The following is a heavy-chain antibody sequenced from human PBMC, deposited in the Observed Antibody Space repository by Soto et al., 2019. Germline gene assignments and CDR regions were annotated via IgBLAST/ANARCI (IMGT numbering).Heavy chain of an antibody. CDR1: GYTFTSYG. Sequence: ASVKVTFKASGYTFTSYGISWVRQAPGQGLEWMGWISAYNGNTNYAQKLQGRVTMTTDTSTSTAYMELRSLRSDDTAVYYCARDLAYDSSASRAFDIWGQGTMVTVS. J-gene: IGHJ3*02. D-gene: IGHD3-22*01. V-gene: IGHV1-18*04. CDR2: ISAYNGNT. CDR3: ARDLAYDSSASRAFDI.